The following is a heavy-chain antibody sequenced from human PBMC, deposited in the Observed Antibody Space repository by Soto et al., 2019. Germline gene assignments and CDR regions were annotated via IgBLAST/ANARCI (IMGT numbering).Heavy chain of an antibody. V-gene: IGHV3-48*03. Sequence: PWWCLRLSGVCSGFTFSSFEMNCVRQTPGKGLEWLSYIGRSGETIYYADSVKGRFTISRDNAKSSLFLQMNGLRDEDTGIYYCARDSRGGAARRPTFYYWGRGTLVTVSS. J-gene: IGHJ4*02. D-gene: IGHD6-6*01. CDR3: ARDSRGGAARRPTFYY. CDR2: IGRSGETI. CDR1: GFTFSSFE.